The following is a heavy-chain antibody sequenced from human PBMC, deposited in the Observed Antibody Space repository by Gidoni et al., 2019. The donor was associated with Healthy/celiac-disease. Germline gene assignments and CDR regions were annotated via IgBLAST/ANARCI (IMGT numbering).Heavy chain of an antibody. CDR3: ARRSLRSGSFDY. V-gene: IGHV3-66*01. J-gene: IGHJ4*02. D-gene: IGHD3-10*01. CDR2: IYSGGNT. CDR1: GFTVSSNY. Sequence: EVQLVESGGGLVQPGGSLRLSCAASGFTVSSNYMNWVRQAPGKGLEWVSVIYSGGNTYYADSVKGRFTLSRDNSKNTLYLQRNSLRAEDTAVYYCARRSLRSGSFDYWGQGALVTVSS.